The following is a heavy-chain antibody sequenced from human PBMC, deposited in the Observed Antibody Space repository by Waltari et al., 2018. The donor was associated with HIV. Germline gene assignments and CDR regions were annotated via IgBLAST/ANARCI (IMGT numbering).Heavy chain of an antibody. Sequence: QITLKESGPTLVKPPQTLTLTCTSSGFSLSTSGVGGGWFRQPTGKALEWLALIYWDDDKCYSPSRKSRLTITKDTSKNQVVLTMTNMDPVDTATYYCAHYSERVLLRDFDYWGQGTLVTVSS. D-gene: IGHD3-10*01. CDR2: IYWDDDK. J-gene: IGHJ4*02. CDR1: GFSLSTSGVG. V-gene: IGHV2-5*02. CDR3: AHYSERVLLRDFDY.